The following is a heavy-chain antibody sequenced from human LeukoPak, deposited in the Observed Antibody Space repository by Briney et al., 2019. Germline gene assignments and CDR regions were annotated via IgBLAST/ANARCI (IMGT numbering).Heavy chain of an antibody. CDR2: INHSGST. J-gene: IGHJ6*02. Sequence: SETLSLTCAVYGGSFSGYYWSWIRQPPGKGLEWIGEINHSGSTNYNPSLKSRVTISVDTSKNQFFLKLSSVTAADTAVYYCARDAIHYYGMDVWGQGTTVTVSS. CDR1: GGSFSGYY. V-gene: IGHV4-34*01. CDR3: ARDAIHYYGMDV.